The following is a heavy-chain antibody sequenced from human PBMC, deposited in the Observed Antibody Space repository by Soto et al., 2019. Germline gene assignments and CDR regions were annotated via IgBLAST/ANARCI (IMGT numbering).Heavy chain of an antibody. Sequence: SGSLRLSCAASGFTFRSFTMNWVRQAPGKGLEWVSTISSNSAYIYYTDALRGRFTISRDNAKNSLHLQMNSLRAEDTAVYYCTRDASRDSSARGWFDPWGPGTLVTVSS. CDR2: ISSNSAYI. J-gene: IGHJ5*02. D-gene: IGHD6-13*01. CDR1: GFTFRSFT. CDR3: TRDASRDSSARGWFDP. V-gene: IGHV3-21*01.